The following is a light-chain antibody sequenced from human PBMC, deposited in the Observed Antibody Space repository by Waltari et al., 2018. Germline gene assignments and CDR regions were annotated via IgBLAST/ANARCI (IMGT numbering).Light chain of an antibody. CDR2: DTS. Sequence: ETVLTQSPVTLSLSPGERATLSCRASQTVNTYLAWYQQKPGKAPRLLIYDTSNRATGIPARFSGSGSGTDFTLTISSLEPEDFAVYYCQQRNSWPLTFGGGTKVEIK. V-gene: IGKV3-11*01. CDR3: QQRNSWPLT. J-gene: IGKJ4*01. CDR1: QTVNTY.